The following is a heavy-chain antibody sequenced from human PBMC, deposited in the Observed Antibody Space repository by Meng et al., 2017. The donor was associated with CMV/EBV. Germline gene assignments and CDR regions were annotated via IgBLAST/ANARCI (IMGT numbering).Heavy chain of an antibody. J-gene: IGHJ6*02. Sequence: GGSLRLSCAASGFTLSSYGMHWVRQAPGKGLEWVAVISYDGSKKYYADSVKGRLTISRDNAKNTLYLQMNSLRAEDTAVYYCAREYGSGRYNGGLYYYGMDVWGQGTTVTVSS. CDR1: GFTLSSYG. V-gene: IGHV3-30*19. CDR2: ISYDGSKK. CDR3: AREYGSGRYNGGLYYYGMDV. D-gene: IGHD3-10*01.